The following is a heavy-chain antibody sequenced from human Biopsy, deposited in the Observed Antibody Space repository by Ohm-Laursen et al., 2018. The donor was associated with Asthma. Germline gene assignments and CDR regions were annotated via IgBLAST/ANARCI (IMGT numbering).Heavy chain of an antibody. CDR3: AKSADYYDSTDYLDF. J-gene: IGHJ4*01. D-gene: IGHD3-22*01. V-gene: IGHV3-9*01. CDR1: GFSFDDCA. CDR2: ISWNSGNI. Sequence: SLRLSCSASGFSFDDCAMHWVRQAPGKGLEWVSSISWNSGNIDFAVSVKGRFTISRDNAKNSLYLQMQSLRPEGTAFYYCAKSADYYDSTDYLDFWGRGTLVTVSS.